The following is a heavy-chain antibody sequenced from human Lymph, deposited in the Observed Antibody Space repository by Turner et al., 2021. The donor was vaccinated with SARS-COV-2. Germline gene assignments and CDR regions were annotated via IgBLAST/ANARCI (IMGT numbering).Heavy chain of an antibody. CDR1: GGTFGTYT. V-gene: IGHV1-69*01. Sequence: QVQLVECGAGVRKRGASVKVSCKASGGTFGTYTISWVRQAPGQGLEWMGGIIPIFGTANSGQRFQSRATITADESPSTAYMELSSLGSEDTAVYYCTRGETIADHYDYWGQGTLVTVSS. CDR3: TRGETIADHYDY. J-gene: IGHJ4*02. CDR2: IIPIFGTA. D-gene: IGHD6-13*01.